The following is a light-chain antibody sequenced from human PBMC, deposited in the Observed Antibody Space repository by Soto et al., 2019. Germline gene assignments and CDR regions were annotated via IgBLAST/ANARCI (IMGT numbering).Light chain of an antibody. CDR3: QQYNNWPPGT. V-gene: IGKV3-15*01. CDR1: QTVTSN. J-gene: IGKJ1*01. Sequence: VLSQAPDTLSVSPGERATLSCRASQTVTSNYLAWYQQKPGQAPRLLIYGASTRATGIPARFSGSGSGTEFTLTISSLQSEDFAVYYCQQYNNWPPGTFGQGTKVDIK. CDR2: GAS.